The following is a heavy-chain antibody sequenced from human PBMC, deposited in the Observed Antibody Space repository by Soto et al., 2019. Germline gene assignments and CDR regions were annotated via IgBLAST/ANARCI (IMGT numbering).Heavy chain of an antibody. Sequence: SLPMSLPWTVAGGSIIGGGCYWSRIRQHPGKGLEWIGYIYYSGSTYYNPSLKSRVTISVDTSKNQFSLKLSSVTAADTAVYYCARSVFPWGQGTLVTVSS. CDR1: GGSIIGGGCY. CDR3: ARSVFP. CDR2: IYYSGST. V-gene: IGHV4-31*02. J-gene: IGHJ5*02.